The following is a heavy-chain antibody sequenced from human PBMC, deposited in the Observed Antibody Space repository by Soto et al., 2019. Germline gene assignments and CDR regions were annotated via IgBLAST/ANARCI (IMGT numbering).Heavy chain of an antibody. CDR1: GGSISSGDYY. CDR2: SYYGGST. CDR3: ARDNAVGYHYYDSSGGADYYYGMDV. J-gene: IGHJ6*02. V-gene: IGHV4-30-4*01. D-gene: IGHD3-22*01. Sequence: PSETLSLTCTVSGGSISSGDYYWSWIRQPPGKGLEGIGSSYYGGSTYYHPSLKSRVTISVDTSKNQFSLKLSSVTAADTAVYYCARDNAVGYHYYDSSGGADYYYGMDVWGQGTTVTVSS.